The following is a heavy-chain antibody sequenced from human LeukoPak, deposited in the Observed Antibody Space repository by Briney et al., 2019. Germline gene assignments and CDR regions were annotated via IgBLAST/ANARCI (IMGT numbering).Heavy chain of an antibody. CDR1: GAIIKREGFN. D-gene: IGHD3-3*01. V-gene: IGHV4-39*01. CDR3: TRRPKEPGFWSGYVDS. J-gene: IGHJ4*02. CDR2: IFYNGNT. Sequence: PSETLSLTCSVSGAIIKREGFNWDWIRQPPGKELEYIGSIFYNGNTYYNPSLESRVTISVDTSKNQFSLNMFYVTAADTAVYYCTRRPKEPGFWSGYVDSWGQGTLVTVSS.